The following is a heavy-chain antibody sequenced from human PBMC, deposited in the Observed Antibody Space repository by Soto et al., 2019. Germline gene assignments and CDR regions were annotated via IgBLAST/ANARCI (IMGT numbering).Heavy chain of an antibody. CDR1: GGSISSGGYY. CDR2: IYYSGTTYYT. V-gene: IGHV4-31*03. CDR3: AREPLT. Sequence: QVPLQESGPGLVKPSQTLSLTCTVSGGSISSGGYYWSWIRQHPGKGLEWIGYIYYSGTTYYTYYNPSLKTRVTISVDTSKNQFSLKLSSVTAADTAVYYCAREPLTWGQGTLVTVSS. J-gene: IGHJ4*02.